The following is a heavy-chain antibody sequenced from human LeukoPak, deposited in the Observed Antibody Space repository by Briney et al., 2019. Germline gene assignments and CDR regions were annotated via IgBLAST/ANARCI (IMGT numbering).Heavy chain of an antibody. CDR3: AKDHTYYDFWSGYYTH. CDR2: ISGSGGST. V-gene: IGHV3-23*01. D-gene: IGHD3-3*01. CDR1: GFTFSSYA. Sequence: PGGSLRLSCAASGFTFSSYAMSWVRQAPGKGLEWASAISGSGGSTYYADSVKGRFTISRDNSKNTLYLQMNSLRAEDTAVYYCAKDHTYYDFWSGYYTHWGQGTLVTVSS. J-gene: IGHJ4*02.